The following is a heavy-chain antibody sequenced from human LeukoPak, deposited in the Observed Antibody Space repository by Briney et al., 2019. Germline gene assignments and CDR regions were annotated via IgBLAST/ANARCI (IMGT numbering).Heavy chain of an antibody. J-gene: IGHJ4*02. CDR3: ARESGSDDFWSGLDDY. V-gene: IGHV1-2*02. D-gene: IGHD3-3*01. Sequence: ASVKVSCKASGYTFTGYYMHWVRQAPGQGLEWMGWINPNSGGTNYAQKFQGRVTMTRDTSISTAYMELSRPRSDDTAVYYCARESGSDDFWSGLDDYWGQGTLVTVSS. CDR1: GYTFTGYY. CDR2: INPNSGGT.